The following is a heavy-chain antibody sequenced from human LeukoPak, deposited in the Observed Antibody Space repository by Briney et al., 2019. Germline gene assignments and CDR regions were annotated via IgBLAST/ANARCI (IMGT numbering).Heavy chain of an antibody. Sequence: GGSLRLSCAASGFTFSSYGMHWVRQAPGKGLEWVAVIPYDGSNKYYADSVKGRFTITRDNSKNTLYLQMNSLRAEDTAVYYCAKELVTMQPGLTYYYYGMDVWGQGTTVTVSS. CDR3: AKELVTMQPGLTYYYYGMDV. CDR2: IPYDGSNK. V-gene: IGHV3-30*18. J-gene: IGHJ6*02. CDR1: GFTFSSYG. D-gene: IGHD3-10*01.